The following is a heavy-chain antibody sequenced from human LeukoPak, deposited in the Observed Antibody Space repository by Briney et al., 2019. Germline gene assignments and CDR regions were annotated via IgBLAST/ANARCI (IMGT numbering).Heavy chain of an antibody. CDR2: ISGSSGLT. V-gene: IGHV3-23*01. CDR3: ARGRMKQQLSHDY. J-gene: IGHJ4*02. Sequence: PGGSLRLSCAASGFTFSNHAMSWVRQAPGRGLEWVSAISGSSGLTYYADSVKGRFTISRDNSKNTLYLQMNSLRAEDTAVYYCARGRMKQQLSHDYWGQGTLVTVSS. CDR1: GFTFSNHA. D-gene: IGHD6-13*01.